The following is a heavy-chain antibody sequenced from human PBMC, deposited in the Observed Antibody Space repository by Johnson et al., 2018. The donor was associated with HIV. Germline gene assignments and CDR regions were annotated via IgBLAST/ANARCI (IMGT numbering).Heavy chain of an antibody. V-gene: IGHV3-7*05. CDR1: GFTFSSYW. CDR2: IKQDGSEK. Sequence: VQLVESGGGLVQPGGSLRLSCATSGFTFSSYWMSWVRQAPGKGLDWVANIKQDGSEKYYVDSVKGRFTISRDNAKNSLYLQMNSLRAEDTALYYCAKQYSSSWYGNAFDIWGQGTMVTVSS. CDR3: AKQYSSSWYGNAFDI. D-gene: IGHD6-13*01. J-gene: IGHJ3*02.